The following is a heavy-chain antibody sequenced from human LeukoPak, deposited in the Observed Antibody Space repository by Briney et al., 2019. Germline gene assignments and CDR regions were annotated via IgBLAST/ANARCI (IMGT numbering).Heavy chain of an antibody. Sequence: PGGSLRLSCAASGFTLDDYGMSWVRHAPGKGLEWVSGINWSGGSTVYADSVKGRFTISRDNAKNSLYLQMNSLRAEDTALYYCAREPVGATPRGMDVWGKGTTVTVSS. D-gene: IGHD1-26*01. CDR2: INWSGGST. V-gene: IGHV3-20*04. J-gene: IGHJ6*03. CDR3: AREPVGATPRGMDV. CDR1: GFTLDDYG.